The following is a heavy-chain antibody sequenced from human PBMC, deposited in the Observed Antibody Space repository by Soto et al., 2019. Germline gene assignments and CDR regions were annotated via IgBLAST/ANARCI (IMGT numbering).Heavy chain of an antibody. CDR3: ARENYGDYLNWFDP. J-gene: IGHJ5*02. V-gene: IGHV3-48*02. D-gene: IGHD4-17*01. CDR1: GFTFSSYS. CDR2: ISSSSSTI. Sequence: GGSLRLSCAASGFTFSSYSMDWVRQAPGKGLEWVSYISSSSSTIYYADSVKGRFTISRDNAKNSLYLQMNSLRDEDTAVYYCARENYGDYLNWFDPWGQGTLVTVSS.